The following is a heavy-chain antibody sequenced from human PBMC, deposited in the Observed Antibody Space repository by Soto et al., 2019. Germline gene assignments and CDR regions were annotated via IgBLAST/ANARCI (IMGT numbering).Heavy chain of an antibody. CDR2: INAGSGNT. Sequence: ASVKVSCKATGYTFSAYTMNWVRQAPGQSLEWMGWINAGSGNTKYSQNFQGRVSITRDTSASTVYMELTGLTSEDTAVYYCARDTETLGPRANDALDIWGQGTMVAV. V-gene: IGHV1-3*01. CDR1: GYTFSAYT. D-gene: IGHD3-3*02. CDR3: ARDTETLGPRANDALDI. J-gene: IGHJ3*02.